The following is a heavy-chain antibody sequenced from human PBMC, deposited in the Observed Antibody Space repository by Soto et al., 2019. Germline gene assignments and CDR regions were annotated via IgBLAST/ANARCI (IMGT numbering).Heavy chain of an antibody. CDR1: GYTFTSYA. CDR2: ISAGNGNT. V-gene: IGHV1-3*01. J-gene: IGHJ5*02. D-gene: IGHD6-13*01. Sequence: GASVKVSCKASGYTFTSYAMHWVRQAPGQRLEWMGWISAGNGNTKYSQKFQGRVTITRDTSASTAYMELSSLRSEDTAVYYCARAHVTGAAAGPPYKNNWFDPWGQGTLVTVSS. CDR3: ARAHVTGAAAGPPYKNNWFDP.